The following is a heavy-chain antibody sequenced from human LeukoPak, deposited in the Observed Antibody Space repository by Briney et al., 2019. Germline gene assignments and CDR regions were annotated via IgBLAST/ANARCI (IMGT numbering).Heavy chain of an antibody. V-gene: IGHV4-59*01. Sequence: PSETLSLTCTVSGGSISIYYWSWVRQPPGKGLEWIGYIYNSGSTNYNPSLKSRVTISVDTSKNQFSLKLSSVTAADTAVYYCARVSGIAVAGKIDYWGQGTLVTVSS. CDR1: GGSISIYY. D-gene: IGHD6-19*01. CDR2: IYNSGST. J-gene: IGHJ4*02. CDR3: ARVSGIAVAGKIDY.